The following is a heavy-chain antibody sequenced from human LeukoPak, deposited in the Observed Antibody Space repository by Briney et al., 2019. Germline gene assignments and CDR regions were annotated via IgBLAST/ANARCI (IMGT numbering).Heavy chain of an antibody. CDR2: ISSSSSTI. CDR1: GFIFSDQN. CDR3: ARDPDYYGSSYHYFDY. J-gene: IGHJ4*02. D-gene: IGHD3-10*01. Sequence: GGSLRLSCAASGFIFSDQNMNWVRQAPGKGLEWVSYISSSSSTIYYADSVKGRFTISRDNAKNSLYLQMNSLRAEDTAVYYCARDPDYYGSSYHYFDYWGQGTLVTVSS. V-gene: IGHV3-48*01.